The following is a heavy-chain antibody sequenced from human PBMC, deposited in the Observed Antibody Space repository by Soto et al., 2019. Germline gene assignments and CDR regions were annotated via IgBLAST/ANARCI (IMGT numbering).Heavy chain of an antibody. CDR1: GGSISSSSYY. J-gene: IGHJ4*02. CDR3: ARHRGYYDILTGYYTELNFDY. CDR2: IYYGGTT. D-gene: IGHD3-9*01. V-gene: IGHV4-39*01. Sequence: PSETLSLTCTVSGGSISSSSYYWGWIRQPPGKGLVWIGSIYYGGTTYYNPSLKSRVTISVDTSKNQFSLKLSSVTAADTAVYYCARHRGYYDILTGYYTELNFDYWGQGTLVTVSS.